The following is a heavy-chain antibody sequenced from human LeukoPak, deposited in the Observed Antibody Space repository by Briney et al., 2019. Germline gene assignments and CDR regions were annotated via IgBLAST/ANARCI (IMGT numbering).Heavy chain of an antibody. CDR1: GGSISYSGYY. CDR3: ARGGDIVVVVAATGAFDI. D-gene: IGHD2-15*01. Sequence: SETLSLTCTVSGGSISYSGYYWGLIRQPPEKGLEWIGSIYYSGSTYYNPSLKSRVTISVDTSMNQFSLKLSSVTAADTAVYYCARGGDIVVVVAATGAFDIWGQGTMVTVSS. CDR2: IYYSGST. J-gene: IGHJ3*02. V-gene: IGHV4-39*01.